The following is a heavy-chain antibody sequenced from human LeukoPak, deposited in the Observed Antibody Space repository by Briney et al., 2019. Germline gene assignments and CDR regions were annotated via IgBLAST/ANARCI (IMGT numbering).Heavy chain of an antibody. J-gene: IGHJ4*02. CDR2: VYYSGGT. D-gene: IGHD4-17*01. Sequence: PSQTLSLTCAVSGGSISSGAYSWSWIRQPPRKGLEWIGYVYYSGGTYYNPSLKSRVTISVDTSKNQFSLKLSSVTAADTAVYYCARQFGYGEYFDYWGQGTLVTVSS. CDR3: ARQFGYGEYFDY. CDR1: GGSISSGAYS. V-gene: IGHV4-30-4*07.